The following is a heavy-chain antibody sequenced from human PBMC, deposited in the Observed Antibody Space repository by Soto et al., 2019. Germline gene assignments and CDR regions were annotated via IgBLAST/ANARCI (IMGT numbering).Heavy chain of an antibody. J-gene: IGHJ4*02. V-gene: IGHV3-7*01. CDR1: GFTFSSYW. CDR2: IKQDGSEK. D-gene: IGHD3-3*01. CDR3: AREVGDVSWSGYYGPPSH. Sequence: GGSLRLSCAASGFTFSSYWMSWVRQAPGKGLEWVANIKQDGSEKYYVDSVKGRFTISRDNAKNSLYLQMNSLGAEDTAVYYCAREVGDVSWSGYYGPPSHWGQGTLVTVSS.